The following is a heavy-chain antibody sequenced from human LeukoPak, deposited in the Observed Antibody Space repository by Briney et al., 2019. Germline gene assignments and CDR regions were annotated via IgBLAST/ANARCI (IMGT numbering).Heavy chain of an antibody. CDR2: INPNSGGT. Sequence: ASVKVSCKASGYTFTGYYMHWVRQAPGQGLEWMGWINPNSGGTNYAQKFQGRVTMTRDTSISTAYMELSRLRSDDTAVYYCARTGYYDILTGPDYWGQGTLVTVSS. V-gene: IGHV1-2*02. CDR3: ARTGYYDILTGPDY. CDR1: GYTFTGYY. J-gene: IGHJ4*02. D-gene: IGHD3-9*01.